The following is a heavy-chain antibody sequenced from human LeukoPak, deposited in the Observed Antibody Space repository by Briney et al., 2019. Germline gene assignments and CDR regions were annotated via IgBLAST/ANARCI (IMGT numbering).Heavy chain of an antibody. V-gene: IGHV4-39*07. Sequence: PSETLSLTCTVSGGSISSSSYYWGWIRQPPGKGLEWIGSIYYSRSTYYNPSLKSRVTISVDTSKNQFSLKLSSVTAADTAVYYCARVVICKLRFLEWLKFSWFDPWGQGTLVTVSS. CDR1: GGSISSSSYY. D-gene: IGHD3-3*01. CDR3: ARVVICKLRFLEWLKFSWFDP. J-gene: IGHJ5*02. CDR2: IYYSRST.